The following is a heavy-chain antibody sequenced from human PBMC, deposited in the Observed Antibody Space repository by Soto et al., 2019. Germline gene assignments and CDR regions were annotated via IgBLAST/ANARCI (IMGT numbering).Heavy chain of an antibody. CDR1: GSTFSSYD. V-gene: IGHV3-30-3*01. J-gene: IGHJ3*02. CDR2: ISPDGNNA. Sequence: SCKASGSTFSSYDIHWVRQAPGKGLQWLAHISPDGNNAYYADSVKGRFTISRDNARNTVYLQVNSLRPEDTAVYHCVRGPSHGAFDIWGQGTLVTVSS. CDR3: VRGPSHGAFDI.